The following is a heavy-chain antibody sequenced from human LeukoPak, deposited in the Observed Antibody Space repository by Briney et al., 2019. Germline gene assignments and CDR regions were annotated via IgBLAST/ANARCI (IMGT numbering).Heavy chain of an antibody. CDR3: ASRAGKPGNTPWCFDY. CDR1: GFTFSNYW. J-gene: IGHJ4*02. V-gene: IGHV3-7*01. CDR2: IKQDGSER. D-gene: IGHD1-7*01. Sequence: GGSLRLSCAASGFTFSNYWMTWVRQAPGKGPEWVANIKQDGSERNYVDSVKGRFTIARDNTKNSLYLQMTSLRGEDTAVYYCASRAGKPGNTPWCFDYWGQGALVTVSS.